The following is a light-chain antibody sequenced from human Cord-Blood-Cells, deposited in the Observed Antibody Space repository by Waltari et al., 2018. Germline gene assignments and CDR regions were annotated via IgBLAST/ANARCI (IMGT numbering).Light chain of an antibody. Sequence: SALTQPASVSGFPGQSIPIFRTCTRSDHGSYNLISWYHQHPGKAPKLMIYEGSKRPSGVSNRFSGSKSGNTASLTISGLQAEDEADYYCCSYAGSSSYVFGTGTKVTVL. CDR2: EGS. CDR3: CSYAGSSSYV. CDR1: RSDHGSYNL. V-gene: IGLV2-23*01. J-gene: IGLJ1*01.